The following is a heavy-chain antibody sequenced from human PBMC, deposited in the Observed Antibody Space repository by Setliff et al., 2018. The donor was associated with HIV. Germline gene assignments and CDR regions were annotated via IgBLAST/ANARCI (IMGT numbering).Heavy chain of an antibody. CDR1: GGSFSGYY. D-gene: IGHD4-4*01. V-gene: IGHV4-34*01. Sequence: PSETLSLTCAVYGGSFSGYYWSWIRQPPGKGLEWIGSIYYNGITNYNPSLKSRVTVSVDTSKNQFSLKLSSVTAADTAVYYCARGRDDYNYDPLDIWGQGTMVTVSS. CDR2: IYYNGIT. CDR3: ARGRDDYNYDPLDI. J-gene: IGHJ3*02.